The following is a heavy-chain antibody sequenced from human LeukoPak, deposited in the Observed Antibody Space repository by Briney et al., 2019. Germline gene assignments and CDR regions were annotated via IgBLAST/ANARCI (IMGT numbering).Heavy chain of an antibody. D-gene: IGHD4-17*01. V-gene: IGHV1-8*01. J-gene: IGHJ4*02. CDR1: GYTFTSYD. Sequence: AASVKVSCKASGYTFTSYDINWVRQATGQGLEWMGWMNPNSGNTGYAQKFQGRVTMTRNTSISTAYMELSSLRSEDTAVYYCARDHDYGPCEGPAALDYWGQGTLVTVSS. CDR2: MNPNSGNT. CDR3: ARDHDYGPCEGPAALDY.